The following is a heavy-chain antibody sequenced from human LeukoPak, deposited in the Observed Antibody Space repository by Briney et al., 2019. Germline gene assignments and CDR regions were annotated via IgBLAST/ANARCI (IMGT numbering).Heavy chain of an antibody. J-gene: IGHJ5*02. V-gene: IGHV3-23*01. CDR3: AKDNTYYYDSSGYYFWFDP. D-gene: IGHD3-22*01. Sequence: GGSLRLSCAASGFTFSSYGMSWVRQAPGKGLEWVSAISGSGGSTYYADSVKGRFTISRDNSKNTLYPQMNSLRAEDTAVYYCAKDNTYYYDSSGYYFWFDPWGQGTLVTVSS. CDR1: GFTFSSYG. CDR2: ISGSGGST.